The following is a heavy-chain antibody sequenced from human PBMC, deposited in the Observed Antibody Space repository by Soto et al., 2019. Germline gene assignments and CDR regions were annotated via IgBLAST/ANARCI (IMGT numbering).Heavy chain of an antibody. CDR3: AKTPRAYSYYAMDV. Sequence: GGSLRLSCAASGFTFDDYTIHWVRQAPGKGLEWVSLISWDGANTYYADSVKGRFTISRDNSKNSLYLQMNSLRTEDTAFYYCAKTPRAYSYYAMDVWGQGTTVTVSS. J-gene: IGHJ6*02. CDR1: GFTFDDYT. V-gene: IGHV3-43*01. CDR2: ISWDGANT.